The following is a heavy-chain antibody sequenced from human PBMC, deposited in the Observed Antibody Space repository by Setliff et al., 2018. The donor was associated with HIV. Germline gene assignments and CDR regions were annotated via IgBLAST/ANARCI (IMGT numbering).Heavy chain of an antibody. D-gene: IGHD3-9*01. V-gene: IGHV4-59*04. CDR3: AKTIGRYFDIFDN. CDR1: GGSISSYY. Sequence: PSETLSLTCTVSGGSISSYYWSWIRQPPGKGLEWIGYIYYSGNTYYNPSLKSRVTTSVDTPKNQFSLKLNSATAADTAVYYCAKTIGRYFDIFDNWGQGTLVTVSS. CDR2: IYYSGNT. J-gene: IGHJ4*02.